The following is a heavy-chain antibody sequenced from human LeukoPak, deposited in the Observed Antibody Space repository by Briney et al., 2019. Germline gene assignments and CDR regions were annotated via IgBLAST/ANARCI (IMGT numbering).Heavy chain of an antibody. CDR3: ARHSRWFGELTDYYYGMDA. CDR2: IYYSGST. CDR1: GGSISSYY. J-gene: IGHJ6*02. Sequence: SETLTLTCTVSGGSISSYYWSWIRQPPGKGLEWIGYIYYSGSTNYNPSLKSRVTISVDTSKNQFSLKPSSVTAADTAVYYCARHSRWFGELTDYYYGMDAWGQGTTVTVSS. V-gene: IGHV4-59*08. D-gene: IGHD3-10*01.